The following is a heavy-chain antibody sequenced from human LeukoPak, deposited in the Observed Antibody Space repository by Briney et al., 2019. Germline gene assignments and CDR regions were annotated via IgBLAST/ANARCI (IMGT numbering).Heavy chain of an antibody. CDR2: INHSGST. V-gene: IGHV4-34*01. CDR1: GGSFSGYY. CDR3: ASPRVGEAFDS. Sequence: PETLSLTCAVYGGSFSGYYWSWIRQPPGKGLEWIGEINHSGSTNYNASLKSRVTISVDTSKNQFSLKLSSVTGADTAVYYWASPRVGEAFDSWGQGTMVTVSS. D-gene: IGHD3-16*01. J-gene: IGHJ3*02.